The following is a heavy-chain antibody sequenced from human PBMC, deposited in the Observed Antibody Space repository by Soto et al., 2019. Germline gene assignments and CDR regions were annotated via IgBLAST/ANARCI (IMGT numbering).Heavy chain of an antibody. CDR1: ESTVSRDW. Sequence: ESHLVESGGGLVQTGGSLRLSCAISESTVSRDWMNWVRQAPGKGLEWVAHTNQDGSQKYYVDSVKGRFTISRDNAKKSLYLEMNSLRAGHTTIYYCSGGVGDAFWGQGTLVTVSS. V-gene: IGHV3-7*01. CDR2: TNQDGSQK. CDR3: SGGVGDAF. D-gene: IGHD1-26*01. J-gene: IGHJ4*02.